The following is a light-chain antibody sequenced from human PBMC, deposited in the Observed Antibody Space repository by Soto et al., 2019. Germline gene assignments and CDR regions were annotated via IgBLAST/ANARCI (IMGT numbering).Light chain of an antibody. CDR3: QVWDSGTDHAV. V-gene: IGLV3-21*02. CDR1: NIGSQS. CDR2: DDN. J-gene: IGLJ2*01. Sequence: SYELTQPPSVSVAPGQLARITCGGNNIGSQSVHWYQQKPGQAPVLVVYDDNDRPSGIPERFSGSKSGNTATLSITRVGAGDEADYYCQVWDSGTDHAVFGGGTKLTVL.